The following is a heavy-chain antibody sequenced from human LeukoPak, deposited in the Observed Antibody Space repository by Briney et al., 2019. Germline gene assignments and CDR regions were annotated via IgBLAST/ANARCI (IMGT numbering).Heavy chain of an antibody. CDR2: INHSGST. CDR3: AREFQWLGTLRYYFDY. V-gene: IGHV4-34*01. CDR1: GGSFSGYY. Sequence: SETLSLTCAVYGGSFSGYYWSWIRQPPGKGLEWIGEINHSGSTNYNPSLKSRVTISVDTSKNQFSLKLSSVTAADTAVYYCAREFQWLGTLRYYFDYWGQGTLVTVSS. J-gene: IGHJ4*02. D-gene: IGHD6-19*01.